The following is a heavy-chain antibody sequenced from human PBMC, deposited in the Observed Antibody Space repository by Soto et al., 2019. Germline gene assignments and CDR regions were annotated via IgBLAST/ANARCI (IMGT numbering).Heavy chain of an antibody. J-gene: IGHJ4*02. D-gene: IGHD6-19*01. CDR2: ISCCGGST. CDR1: GFNFKKFA. CDR3: AKADGEQWLIPHLDN. Sequence: EVQLLDSGGGVVQPGGSLRLSCVASGFNFKKFAMAWVRQAPGEGLEWVSGISCCGGSTSYADSVKGRFSTARDDSKNTLSLQMNGLRVEDTAQYFCAKADGEQWLIPHLDNWGQAPLGTV. V-gene: IGHV3-23*01.